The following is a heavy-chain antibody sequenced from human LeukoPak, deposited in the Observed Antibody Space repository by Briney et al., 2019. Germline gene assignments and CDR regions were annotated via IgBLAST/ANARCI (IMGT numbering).Heavy chain of an antibody. Sequence: GASVTVSCKASGYTFTSYGISWVRQAPGQGLEWMGWVSPNSGGTNYAQKFQGRVTMTRDTSISTAYMELSRLRSDDTAVYYCAGSIAVAGTRGWFDPWGQGTLVTVSS. CDR3: AGSIAVAGTRGWFDP. CDR1: GYTFTSYG. CDR2: VSPNSGGT. D-gene: IGHD6-19*01. V-gene: IGHV1-2*02. J-gene: IGHJ5*02.